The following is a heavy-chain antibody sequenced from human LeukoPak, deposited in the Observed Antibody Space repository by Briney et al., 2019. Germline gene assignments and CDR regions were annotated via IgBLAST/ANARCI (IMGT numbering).Heavy chain of an antibody. J-gene: IGHJ6*03. V-gene: IGHV1-69*05. CDR1: GGSFGNYA. D-gene: IGHD2/OR15-2a*01. CDR2: IIPIYGTR. CDR3: ARGRRPTDISIFLTPYYYHLDA. Sequence: SVKVSCKASGGSFGNYAVSWVRQAPGHGLEWIGGIIPIYGTRNYAQKFQGRVTITTDESTSSVYMDLSSLTSEDTAIYYCARGRRPTDISIFLTPYYYHLDAWGRGTTVTVS.